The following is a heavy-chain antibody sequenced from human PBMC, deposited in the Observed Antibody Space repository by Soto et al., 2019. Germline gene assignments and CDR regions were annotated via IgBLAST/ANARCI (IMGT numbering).Heavy chain of an antibody. V-gene: IGHV3-30-3*01. CDR3: ARDQSYYYDSSGYFTPYYFDY. CDR2: ISYDGSNK. D-gene: IGHD3-22*01. Sequence: QVQLVESGGGVVQPGRSLRLSCAASGFTFSSYVMHWVRQAPGKGLEWVAVISYDGSNKYYADSVKGRFTISRDNSKNTVYLQMNSLRAEDTAVYYCARDQSYYYDSSGYFTPYYFDYWGQGTLVTVSS. CDR1: GFTFSSYV. J-gene: IGHJ4*02.